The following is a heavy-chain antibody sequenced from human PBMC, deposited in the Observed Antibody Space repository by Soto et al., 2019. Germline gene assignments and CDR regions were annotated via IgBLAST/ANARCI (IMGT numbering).Heavy chain of an antibody. J-gene: IGHJ4*02. V-gene: IGHV3-23*01. CDR1: GFTFSSYA. Sequence: GGSLRLSCAASGFTFSSYAMSWVRQAPGKGLEWVSAISKSAANIYYADSVKGRFTISRDNSKNTLYLQMNSLRAEDTAVYYCARVPDYWGQGTLVTVSS. CDR2: ISKSAANI. CDR3: ARVPDY.